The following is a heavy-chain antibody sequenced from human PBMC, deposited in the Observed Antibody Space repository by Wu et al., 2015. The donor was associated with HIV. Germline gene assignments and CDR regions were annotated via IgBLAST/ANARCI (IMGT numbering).Heavy chain of an antibody. V-gene: IGHV1-2*02. D-gene: IGHD6-19*01. CDR1: GGTFSSYA. CDR3: AREWAVAGPLMSADEEYWYFDL. CDR2: INPNSGGT. J-gene: IGHJ2*01. Sequence: QVQLVQSGAEVKKPGSSVKVSCKASGGTFSSYAISWVRQAPGQGLEWMGWINPNSGGTNYAQKFQGRVTMTRDTSISTAYMDLSRLKSDDTAMYYCAREWAVAGPLMSADEEYWYFDLWGRGTLATVSS.